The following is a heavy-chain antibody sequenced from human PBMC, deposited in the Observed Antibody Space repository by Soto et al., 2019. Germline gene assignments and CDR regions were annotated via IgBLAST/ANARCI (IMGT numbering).Heavy chain of an antibody. Sequence: EVHLVESGGGLVQPGGSLRLSCAASGFTFSNHWMHWVRQAPGKGLVWVSHLKSDRSTTIYADSVKGRFTISRDNAKNTLYVQMNSLRPEDTAVYYCARGGGSGNPAFDYWGQGTLVTVSS. D-gene: IGHD2-15*01. V-gene: IGHV3-74*01. CDR3: ARGGGSGNPAFDY. CDR2: LKSDRSTT. J-gene: IGHJ4*02. CDR1: GFTFSNHW.